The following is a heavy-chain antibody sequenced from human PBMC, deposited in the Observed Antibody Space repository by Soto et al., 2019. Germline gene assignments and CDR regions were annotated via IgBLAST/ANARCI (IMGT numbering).Heavy chain of an antibody. D-gene: IGHD1-7*01. V-gene: IGHV3-30-3*01. J-gene: IGHJ4*02. CDR1: GFTFSTYA. CDR2: ILYDGSYK. Sequence: QVQLVESGGGVVQPGRSLRLSCEASGFTFSTYAMHWVRQAPGKGLEWVAVILYDGSYKYYADSVKGRFTISRDNSKNTLYRQRSSPRSEDTAVYFCARDVKRGWNYPAYWGQGTLVTVSS. CDR3: ARDVKRGWNYPAY.